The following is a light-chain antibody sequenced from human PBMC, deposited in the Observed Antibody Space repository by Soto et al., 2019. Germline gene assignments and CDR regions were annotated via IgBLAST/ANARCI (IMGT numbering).Light chain of an antibody. J-gene: IGKJ1*01. Sequence: EIVLTQSPGTLSLSPGERATLSCRASQSVSSNHLAWYQQKPGQAPRPLIYAASSRATGSPDRFSGSGAGTDFTLTISRLESEDFAVYYCQQYGSSPWTFGQGTKVEIK. CDR1: QSVSSNH. V-gene: IGKV3-20*01. CDR2: AAS. CDR3: QQYGSSPWT.